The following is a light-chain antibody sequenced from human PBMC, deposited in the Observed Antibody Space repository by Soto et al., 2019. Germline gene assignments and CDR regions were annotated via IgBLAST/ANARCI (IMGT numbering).Light chain of an antibody. CDR3: QQYGSYPFT. J-gene: IGKJ4*01. V-gene: IGKV3-20*01. CDR1: QSVSSNY. CDR2: GAS. Sequence: EIVLTQSPGTLSLSPGERATLSCRASQSVSSNYLAWYQQKPGQAPRLLIYGASSRATGIPDRFSGSGSGTDFTLTISRLEPEDFAVYYCQQYGSYPFTFGGGTTVEI.